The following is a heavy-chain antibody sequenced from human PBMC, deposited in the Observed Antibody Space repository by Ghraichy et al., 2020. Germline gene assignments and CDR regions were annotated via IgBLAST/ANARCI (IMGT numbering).Heavy chain of an antibody. CDR3: ARPLGSSGY. CDR2: ISYDGSNK. Sequence: GGSLRLSCAASGFTFSSYAMHWVRQAPGKGLEWVAVISYDGSNKYYADSVKGRFTISRDNSKNTLYLQMNSLRAEDTAVYYCARPLGSSGYWGQGTLVTVSS. J-gene: IGHJ4*02. D-gene: IGHD3-22*01. CDR1: GFTFSSYA. V-gene: IGHV3-30-3*01.